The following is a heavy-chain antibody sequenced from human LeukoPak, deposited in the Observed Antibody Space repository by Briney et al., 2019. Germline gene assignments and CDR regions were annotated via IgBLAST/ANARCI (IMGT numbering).Heavy chain of an antibody. CDR1: GYTLTELS. J-gene: IGHJ4*02. Sequence: ASVKVSCKVSGYTLTELSMHWVRQAPGKGLEWMGGFDPEDGETIYAQKFQGRVTMTEDTSTDTAYMELSSLRSEDTAVYYCATDKLDRVWGSYRNYWGQGTLVTVSS. CDR2: FDPEDGET. V-gene: IGHV1-24*01. CDR3: ATDKLDRVWGSYRNY. D-gene: IGHD3-16*02.